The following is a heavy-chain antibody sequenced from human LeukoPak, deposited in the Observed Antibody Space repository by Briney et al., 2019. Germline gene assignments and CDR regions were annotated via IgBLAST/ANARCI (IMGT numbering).Heavy chain of an antibody. CDR1: GGSFSGYY. CDR3: ASLAARHTMDV. CDR2: IYTSGST. Sequence: PSETLSLTCAVYGGSFSGYYWSWIRQPAGKGLEWIGRIYTSGSTNYNPSLKSRVTMSVDTSKNQFSLKLSSVTAADTAVYYCASLAARHTMDVWGQGTTVTVSS. D-gene: IGHD6-6*01. J-gene: IGHJ6*02. V-gene: IGHV4-59*10.